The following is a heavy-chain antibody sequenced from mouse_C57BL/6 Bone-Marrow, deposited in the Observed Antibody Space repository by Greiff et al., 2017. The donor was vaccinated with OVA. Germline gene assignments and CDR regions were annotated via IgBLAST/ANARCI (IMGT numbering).Heavy chain of an antibody. J-gene: IGHJ3*01. D-gene: IGHD2-1*01. Sequence: VQLQQSGAELVRPGASVKLSCKASGYTFTDYYINWVKQRPGQGLEWIARIYPGSGNTYYNEKFKGKATLTAEKSSSTAYMQLSSLTSEDSAVYFCARVHSLLFFAYWGQGTLVTVSA. CDR3: ARVHSLLFFAY. CDR1: GYTFTDYY. V-gene: IGHV1-76*01. CDR2: IYPGSGNT.